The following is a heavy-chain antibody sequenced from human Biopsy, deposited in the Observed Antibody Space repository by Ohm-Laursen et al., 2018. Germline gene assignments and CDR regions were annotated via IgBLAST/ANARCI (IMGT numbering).Heavy chain of an antibody. Sequence: SLRLSCTASGFTFSPYSMNWVRQAPGQGLEWVSSFSSRGSFIYFADSVKGRFTISRDNARNSLYLQMNSLRAEDTAVYYCGRGQTVAPGYYGMDVWGQGTTVTVSS. CDR2: FSSRGSFI. CDR3: GRGQTVAPGYYGMDV. D-gene: IGHD4-17*01. V-gene: IGHV3-21*01. CDR1: GFTFSPYS. J-gene: IGHJ6*02.